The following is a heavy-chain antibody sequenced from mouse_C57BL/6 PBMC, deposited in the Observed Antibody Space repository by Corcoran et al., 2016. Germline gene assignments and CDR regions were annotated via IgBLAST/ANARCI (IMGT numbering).Heavy chain of an antibody. CDR2: IYPRSGNT. CDR3: ARRRVYDGYTYFDV. CDR1: GYTFTSYG. V-gene: IGHV1-81*01. J-gene: IGHJ1*03. D-gene: IGHD2-3*01. Sequence: QVQLQQSGAELARPGASVKLSCKASGYTFTSYGISWVKQRTGQGLEWIGEIYPRSGNTYYNEKFKGKATLTADKSSSTAYMELRSLTSEDSAVYFCARRRVYDGYTYFDVWGTGTTVTVSS.